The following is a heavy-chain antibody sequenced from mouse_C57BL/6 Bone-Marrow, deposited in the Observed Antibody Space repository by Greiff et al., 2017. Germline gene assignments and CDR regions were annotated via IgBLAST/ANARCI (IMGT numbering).Heavy chain of an antibody. CDR3: AREASSTHCIHWDIEV. J-gene: IGHJ1*03. V-gene: IGHV1-9*01. D-gene: IGHD6-2*01. CDR1: GYTFTGDW. CDR2: ILPGSGST. Sequence: QVQLQQSGAELMKPGASVKLSCKATGYTFTGDWIEWVKQRPGHGLEWIGEILPGSGSTNYNEKFKGKATFTADTSSNTAYMQLSSLTSEDSAIYCCAREASSTHCIHWDIEVWGTGTSVTVSS.